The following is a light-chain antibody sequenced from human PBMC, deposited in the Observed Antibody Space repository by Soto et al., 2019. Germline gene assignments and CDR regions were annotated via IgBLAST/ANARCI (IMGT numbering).Light chain of an antibody. V-gene: IGKV1-13*02. CDR3: QQFHIYPLS. CDR2: DAS. CDR1: QGIFSA. J-gene: IGKJ4*01. Sequence: AIQLTQSPSSLSASVGDRVTITCRASQGIFSALAWYQQRPGKAPALLIYDASTLRSGVPSRFGGSGSGTDLTITISSLQPEDAATYYCQQFHIYPLSFGGGTKVEIK.